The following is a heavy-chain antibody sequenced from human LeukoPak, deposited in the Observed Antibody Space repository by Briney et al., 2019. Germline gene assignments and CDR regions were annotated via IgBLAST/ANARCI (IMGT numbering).Heavy chain of an antibody. CDR3: ASGYASGN. CDR1: GNTFFSYD. J-gene: IGHJ4*02. V-gene: IGHV1-8*01. CDR2: MNPNSGNT. D-gene: IGHD2-2*01. Sequence: ASAKVSCKASGNTFFSYDINWVRQATGQGLEWMGWMNPNSGNTDSARKFQGRVTLTRNTSIGTAYLELSSLKYEDTAVYYCASGYASGNWGQGTLVTVSS.